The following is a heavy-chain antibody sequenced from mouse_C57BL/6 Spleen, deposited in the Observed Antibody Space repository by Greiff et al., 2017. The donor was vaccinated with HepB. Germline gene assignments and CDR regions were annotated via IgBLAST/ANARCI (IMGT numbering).Heavy chain of an antibody. CDR1: GYTFTDYY. D-gene: IGHD2-3*01. CDR3: ARSWGYSYYFDY. Sequence: EVQLQQSGPVLVKPGASVKMSCKASGYTFTDYYMNWVKQSHGKSLEWIGVINPYNGGTSYNQKFKGKATLTVDKSSSTAYMELNSLTSEDSAVYYCARSWGYSYYFDYWGQGTTLTVSS. J-gene: IGHJ2*01. CDR2: INPYNGGT. V-gene: IGHV1-19*01.